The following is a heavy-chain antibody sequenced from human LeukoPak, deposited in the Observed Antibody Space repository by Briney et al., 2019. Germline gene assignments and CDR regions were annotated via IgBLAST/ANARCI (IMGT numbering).Heavy chain of an antibody. CDR1: GGSISSYY. CDR2: IYYSGST. J-gene: IGHJ4*02. V-gene: IGHV4-59*01. D-gene: IGHD2-21*01. CDR3: ARDILWGYFDY. Sequence: SETLSLTCTVSGGSISSYYWSWIRQPPGKGLEWIGYIYYSGSTNYNPSLKSRVTISVDTSKNQFSLKLSSVTAADTAVYYCARDILWGYFDYWGQGTLVTVSS.